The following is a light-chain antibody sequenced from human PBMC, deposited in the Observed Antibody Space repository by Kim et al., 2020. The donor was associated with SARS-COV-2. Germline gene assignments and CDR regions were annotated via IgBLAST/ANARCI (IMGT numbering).Light chain of an antibody. J-gene: IGKJ2*01. CDR2: DAS. CDR3: QEEGDWPRMFT. V-gene: IGKV3-15*01. Sequence: EIMMTQSPATLSVSPGDRATLSCRASQSISSNLAWYQQKPGQAPRLLIDDASTRATGIPARFSGSGSETELTLTINSLQSEDFAVYYCQEEGDWPRMFTVGKGTKLEL. CDR1: QSISSN.